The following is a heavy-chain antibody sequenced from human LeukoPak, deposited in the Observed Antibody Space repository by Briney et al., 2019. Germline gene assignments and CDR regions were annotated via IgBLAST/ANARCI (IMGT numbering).Heavy chain of an antibody. CDR3: AKGGSAGNDAFDI. CDR2: ISGSGVGT. Sequence: QPGGSLRLSCAASGFTFSTYAMSWVRQAPGKGLEWVSGISGSGVGTYYADSVKGRFTISRDNSKNTLYLQMNSLRAEDTAVYYCAKGGSAGNDAFDIWGLGTMVTVSS. J-gene: IGHJ3*02. D-gene: IGHD1-1*01. V-gene: IGHV3-23*01. CDR1: GFTFSTYA.